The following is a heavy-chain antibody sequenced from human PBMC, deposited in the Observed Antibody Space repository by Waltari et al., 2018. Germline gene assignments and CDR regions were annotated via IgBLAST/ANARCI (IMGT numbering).Heavy chain of an antibody. D-gene: IGHD4-17*01. CDR2: IRSKAYGGTT. V-gene: IGHV3-49*04. J-gene: IGHJ4*02. CDR3: TRSAPTLTVTTYYFDY. CDR1: GFTFGDYA. Sequence: EVQLVESGGGLVQPGRSLRLSCTASGFTFGDYAMSWVRQAPGKGLEWVGFIRSKAYGGTTEYAASVKGRFTISRDDSKSIAYLQMNSLKTEDTAVYYCTRSAPTLTVTTYYFDYWGQGTLVTVSS.